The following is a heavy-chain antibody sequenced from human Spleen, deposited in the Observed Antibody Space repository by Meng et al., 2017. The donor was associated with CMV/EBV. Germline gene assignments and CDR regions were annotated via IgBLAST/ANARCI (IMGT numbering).Heavy chain of an antibody. D-gene: IGHD2-15*01. V-gene: IGHV4-34*01. CDR3: ARGRGLYCSGGSCYSGGDY. CDR1: SFSGDY. J-gene: IGHJ4*02. CDR2: INHSGST. Sequence: SFSGDYWSWILQPPGKGLEWIGEINHSGSTNYNPSLKSRVTISVDTSKNQFSLKLSSVTAADTAVYYCARGRGLYCSGGSCYSGGDYWGQGTLVTVSS.